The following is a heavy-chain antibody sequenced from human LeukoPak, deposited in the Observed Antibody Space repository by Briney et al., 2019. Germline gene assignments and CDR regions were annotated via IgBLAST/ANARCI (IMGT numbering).Heavy chain of an antibody. D-gene: IGHD6-19*01. J-gene: IGHJ4*02. CDR2: IWSDGSNK. CDR1: GFSFSSYG. CDR3: ARGAVAGTSMDYFDY. Sequence: SLRLSCSASGFSFSSYGMNWVRQAPTKGLEWVALIWSDGSNKYYADSVEGRFAISRDNSKNTLYLEMNSVRAEDTAVYYCARGAVAGTSMDYFDYWGQGTLATVSS. V-gene: IGHV3-33*01.